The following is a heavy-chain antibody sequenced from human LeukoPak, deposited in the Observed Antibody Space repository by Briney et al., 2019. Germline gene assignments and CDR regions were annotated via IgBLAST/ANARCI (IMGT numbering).Heavy chain of an antibody. CDR3: ARGGAGWYLAVFDA. D-gene: IGHD6-19*01. V-gene: IGHV6-1*01. CDR2: TYYRTRWYF. J-gene: IGHJ5*02. Sequence: SQTLSLTCAISGDGVSNNGASWNWIRPSPSRGLEGLGRTYYRTRWYFHSAVSVRSPATINPDTPKNQCSLELDSVTPEDTAVSYCARGGAGWYLAVFDACGQGSLANVYS. CDR1: GDGVSNNGAS.